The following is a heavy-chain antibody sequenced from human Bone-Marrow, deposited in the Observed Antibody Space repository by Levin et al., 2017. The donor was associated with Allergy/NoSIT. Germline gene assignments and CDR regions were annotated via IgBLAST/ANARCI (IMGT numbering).Heavy chain of an antibody. CDR2: ISVYNGNT. CDR1: GYSFTSYG. J-gene: IGHJ6*03. V-gene: IGHV1-18*01. CDR3: ARGVPGDIVATIWDDYFYYYLDV. Sequence: PVASVKVSCKASGYSFTSYGITWVRQAPGQGLEWMGRISVYNGNTNYAQNVQGRVTMTTDTSTSTAYMELRSLRSDDTAVYYCARGVPGDIVATIWDDYFYYYLDVWGKGTTVTVSS. D-gene: IGHD5-12*01.